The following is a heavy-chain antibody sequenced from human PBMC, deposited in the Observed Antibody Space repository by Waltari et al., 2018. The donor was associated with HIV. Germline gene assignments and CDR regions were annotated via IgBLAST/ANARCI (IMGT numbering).Heavy chain of an antibody. Sequence: EVQLVESGGGLVQPGGSMGRPCAASGFTVSSKYMGWVRQAQGKGLVWVSVIYSGGSTYYADSVKGRFTISRDNSKNTLYLQMNSLRAEDTAVYYCARDWAHSSSWSRYYYHGMDVWGQGTTVTVSS. CDR2: IYSGGST. CDR1: GFTVSSKY. J-gene: IGHJ6*02. V-gene: IGHV3-66*01. D-gene: IGHD6-13*01. CDR3: ARDWAHSSSWSRYYYHGMDV.